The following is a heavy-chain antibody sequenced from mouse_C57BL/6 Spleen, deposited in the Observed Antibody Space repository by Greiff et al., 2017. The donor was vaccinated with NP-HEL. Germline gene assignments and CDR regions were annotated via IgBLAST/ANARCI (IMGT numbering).Heavy chain of an antibody. CDR1: GYTFTSYG. Sequence: VQLQQSGAELARPGASVKLSCKASGYTFTSYGISWVKQRTGQGLEWIGEIYPRSGNTYYNEKFKGKATLTADKSSSTAYMELRSLTSEDSAVYVCARGGLELGPYYYAMDYWGQGTSVTVSS. CDR2: IYPRSGNT. D-gene: IGHD4-1*01. J-gene: IGHJ4*01. V-gene: IGHV1-81*01. CDR3: ARGGLELGPYYYAMDY.